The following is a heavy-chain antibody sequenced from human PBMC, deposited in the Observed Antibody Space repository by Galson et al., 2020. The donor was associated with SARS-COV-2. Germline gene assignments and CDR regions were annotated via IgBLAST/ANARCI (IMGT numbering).Heavy chain of an antibody. CDR2: IYYSGST. Sequence: ETSETLSLTCTVSGGSISSGDYYWSWIRQPPGKGLEWIGYIYYSGSTYYNPSLKSRVTISVDTSKNQFSLKLSSVTAADTAGYYCARARRITIFGVVTNFDYWGKGTLVTVSS. V-gene: IGHV4-30-4*01. J-gene: IGHJ4*02. D-gene: IGHD3-3*01. CDR1: GGSISSGDYY. CDR3: ARARRITIFGVVTNFDY.